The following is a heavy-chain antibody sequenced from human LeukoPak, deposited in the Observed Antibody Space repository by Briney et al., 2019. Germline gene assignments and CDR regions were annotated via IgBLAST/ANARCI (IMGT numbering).Heavy chain of an antibody. CDR3: AKVQQLATIYYFDY. D-gene: IGHD6-13*01. J-gene: IGHJ4*02. CDR1: GFTFSTYA. CDR2: MSGSGGTT. V-gene: IGHV3-23*01. Sequence: GGSLRLSCAASGFTFSTYAIHWVRQAPGKGLEWVSAMSGSGGTTYYADSVKGRFAISRDNSRNTLYLQMSSLRTEDTALYYCAKVQQLATIYYFDYWGQGSLVTVSS.